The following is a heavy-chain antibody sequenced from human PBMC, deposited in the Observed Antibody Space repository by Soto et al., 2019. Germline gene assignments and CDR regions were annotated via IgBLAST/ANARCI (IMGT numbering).Heavy chain of an antibody. V-gene: IGHV3-23*01. CDR2: ISGSGGST. CDR1: GVTCVSYG. J-gene: IGHJ3*01. D-gene: IGHD5-18*01. CDR3: ANPVRRGDATVTAV. Sequence: VAGVTCVSYGMSWISQKPGKGLEWVSAISGSGGSTYYADSVKGRFTISRDNSKNTLYLQMNSLRAEDTAFFYCANPVRRGDATVTAVRG.